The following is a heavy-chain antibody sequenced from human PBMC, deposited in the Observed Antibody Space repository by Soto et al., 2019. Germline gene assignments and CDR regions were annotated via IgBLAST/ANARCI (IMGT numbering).Heavy chain of an antibody. Sequence: QVQLVESGGGVVQSGRSLRLSCAASGFTFSSYGMHWVRQAPGKGLEWVAVISYDGSNKYYADSVKGRFTISRDNSKNTLYLQMNSLRAEDTAVYYCAKVYNYELMPDYWGQGTLVTVSS. D-gene: IGHD1-20*01. J-gene: IGHJ4*02. V-gene: IGHV3-30*18. CDR1: GFTFSSYG. CDR3: AKVYNYELMPDY. CDR2: ISYDGSNK.